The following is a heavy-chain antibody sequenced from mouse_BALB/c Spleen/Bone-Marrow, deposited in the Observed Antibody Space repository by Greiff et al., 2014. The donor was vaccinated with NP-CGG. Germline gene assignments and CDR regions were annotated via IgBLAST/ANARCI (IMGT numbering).Heavy chain of an antibody. D-gene: IGHD1-1*01. CDR3: AIYYYGSSGFAY. Sequence: EVKLVESGAELVKPGASVKLSCTASGFNIKDTYMHWVKQRPEQGLEWIGRIDPANGNTKYDPKFQGKATITADTSSNTAYLQLSSLTSEGTAVYYCAIYYYGSSGFAYWGQGTLVTVSA. CDR2: IDPANGNT. CDR1: GFNIKDTY. V-gene: IGHV14-3*02. J-gene: IGHJ3*01.